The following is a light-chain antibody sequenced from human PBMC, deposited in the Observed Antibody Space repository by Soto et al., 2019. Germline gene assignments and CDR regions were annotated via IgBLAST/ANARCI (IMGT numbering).Light chain of an antibody. J-gene: IGLJ2*01. CDR1: ASNIGRKA. V-gene: IGLV1-44*01. CDR2: NND. CDR3: ASWDDSLDGVL. Sequence: QAVLTQPPSLSTTPGQTVTISCSGSASNIGRKAVDWYQKLPGTAPKLLIYNNDQRPSGVPDRFSGSKSGTSASLAISGLQSEDEADYYCASWDDSLDGVLFGGGTKLTVL.